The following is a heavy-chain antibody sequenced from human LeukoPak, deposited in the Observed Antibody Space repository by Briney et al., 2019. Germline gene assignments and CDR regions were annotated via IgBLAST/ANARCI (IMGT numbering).Heavy chain of an antibody. CDR3: ARADRNSRKDRKSTSGRIMGGTTPEERGPFDD. J-gene: IGHJ4*02. V-gene: IGHV1-69*13. CDR2: IIPIFDVA. Sequence: SVKVSCKASGGTFNKYAIFWVRQAPGQGLEWMGGIIPIFDVADYAQKFQDRVTITADESTSIVYMELSSLTSEDTAVYYCARADRNSRKDRKSTSGRIMGGTTPEERGPFDDWGQGTLVIVSS. CDR1: GGTFNKYA. D-gene: IGHD1-26*01.